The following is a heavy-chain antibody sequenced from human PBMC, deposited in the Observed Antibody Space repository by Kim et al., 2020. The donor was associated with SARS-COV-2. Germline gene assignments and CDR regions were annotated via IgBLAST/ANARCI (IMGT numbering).Heavy chain of an antibody. CDR3: GDYHGAVRHCTY. V-gene: IGHV3-23*05. J-gene: IGHJ4*02. CDR2: T. Sequence: TVYEEQVKGRITISRDNAKTVLFLQMSSLRAEDTAVYYCGDYHGAVRHCTYWGQGTRVTVSS. D-gene: IGHD3-10*01.